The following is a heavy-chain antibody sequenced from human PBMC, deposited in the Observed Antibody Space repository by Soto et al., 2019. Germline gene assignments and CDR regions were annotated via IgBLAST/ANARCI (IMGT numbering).Heavy chain of an antibody. J-gene: IGHJ6*02. CDR1: GYTLTELS. V-gene: IGHV1-24*01. CDR2: FDPEDGET. Sequence: QVQLVQSGAEVKKPGASVKVSCKVSGYTLTELSMHWVRQAPGKGLEWMGGFDPEDGETIYAQKSQGRVTMTAETSIDTAYMEPSSLRSADTAVYYCATRTCSYDSIGYPLPCLIDGMDVWGQGTTVTVSS. D-gene: IGHD3-22*01. CDR3: ATRTCSYDSIGYPLPCLIDGMDV.